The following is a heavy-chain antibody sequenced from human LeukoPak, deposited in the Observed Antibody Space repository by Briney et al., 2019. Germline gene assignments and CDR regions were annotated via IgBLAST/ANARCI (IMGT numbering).Heavy chain of an antibody. V-gene: IGHV3-23*01. CDR1: GFTFSSYA. D-gene: IGHD2-2*01. J-gene: IGHJ4*02. Sequence: PGGSLRLSCAASGFTFSSYAVSWVRQAPGKGLEWVSALSDSDGNTYYADSVKGRFTISGDNSKSTLYLQMNSLRADDTAVYYCAKVSTTSCYGWNDYWGQGTLVTVSS. CDR2: LSDSDGNT. CDR3: AKVSTTSCYGWNDY.